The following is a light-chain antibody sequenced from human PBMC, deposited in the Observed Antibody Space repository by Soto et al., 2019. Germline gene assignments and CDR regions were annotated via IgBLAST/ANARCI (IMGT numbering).Light chain of an antibody. CDR1: QSVSSN. CDR3: QQSYSTPLT. Sequence: DIQMTQSPSSLSASAGDRVTITCRASQSVSSNLNWYQQKPGKAPKLLIYAASSLQSGVPSRFSGSGSGTDLTLTISSLQPEDFATYYCQQSYSTPLTFGPGTKVDIK. CDR2: AAS. J-gene: IGKJ3*01. V-gene: IGKV1-39*01.